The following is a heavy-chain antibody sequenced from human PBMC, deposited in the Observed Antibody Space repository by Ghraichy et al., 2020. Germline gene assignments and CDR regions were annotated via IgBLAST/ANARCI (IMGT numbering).Heavy chain of an antibody. CDR2: IRYDGSNK. J-gene: IGHJ4*02. CDR1: GFTFSSYG. CDR3: AKSIFKFAGSGPFDY. D-gene: IGHD3-10*01. Sequence: GGSLRLSCAASGFTFSSYGMHWVRQAPGKGLEWVAFIRYDGSNKYYADSVKGRFTISRDNSKNTLYLQMNSLRAEDTAVYYCAKSIFKFAGSGPFDYWGQGTLVTVSS. V-gene: IGHV3-30*02.